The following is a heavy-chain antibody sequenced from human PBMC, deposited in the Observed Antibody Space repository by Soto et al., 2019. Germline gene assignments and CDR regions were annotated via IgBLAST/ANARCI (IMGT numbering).Heavy chain of an antibody. V-gene: IGHV3-11*05. CDR3: AKDQYCSGGSCYWNN. CDR2: ISSSSSYT. CDR1: GFTFSDYY. J-gene: IGHJ4*02. D-gene: IGHD2-15*01. Sequence: PGGSLRLSCAASGFTFSDYYMSWIRQAPGKGLEWVSYISSSSSYTNYADSVKGRFTISRDNAKNTLYVQMNSLRAEDTAVYYCAKDQYCSGGSCYWNNWGQGTLVTVSS.